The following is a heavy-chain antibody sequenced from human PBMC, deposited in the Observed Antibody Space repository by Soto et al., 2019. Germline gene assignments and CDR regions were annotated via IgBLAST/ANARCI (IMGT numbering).Heavy chain of an antibody. CDR3: ARVRSGYRITMVRGVQYNWFDP. Sequence: TSETLSLTCAVYGGSFSRYYWSWIRQPPGKGLGWVGEINHSGSTNYNPSLKSRVTISVDTSKNQFSLKLSSVTAADTAVYYCARVRSGYRITMVRGVQYNWFDPWGQGTLVTSPQ. D-gene: IGHD3-10*01. CDR1: GGSFSRYY. J-gene: IGHJ5*02. V-gene: IGHV4-34*01. CDR2: INHSGST.